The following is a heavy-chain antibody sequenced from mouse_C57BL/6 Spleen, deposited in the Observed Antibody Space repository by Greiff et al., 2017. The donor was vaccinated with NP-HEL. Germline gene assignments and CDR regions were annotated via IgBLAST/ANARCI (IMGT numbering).Heavy chain of an antibody. CDR2: ISYDGSN. CDR1: GYSITSGYY. D-gene: IGHD2-3*01. V-gene: IGHV3-6*01. CDR3: ARTGTLYDGYYEAWFAY. J-gene: IGHJ3*01. Sequence: EVKLQESGPGLVKPSQSLSLTCSVTGYSITSGYYWNWIRQFPGNKLEWMGYISYDGSNNYNPSLKNRISITRDTSKNQFFLKLNSVTTEDTATYYCARTGTLYDGYYEAWFAYWGQGTLVTVSA.